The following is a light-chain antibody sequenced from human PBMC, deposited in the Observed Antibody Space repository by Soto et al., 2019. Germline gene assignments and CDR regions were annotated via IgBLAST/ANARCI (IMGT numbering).Light chain of an antibody. CDR1: QSVSSN. Sequence: EIVMTQSPATLSVSPGERATLSCRASQSVSSNLAWYQQKPGQAPRLLIYGASTRATGIPARFSGSGSGTEVTLTISSRQYADFVVYYCQQYNNWPPYTFGQGTKLEIK. J-gene: IGKJ2*01. CDR3: QQYNNWPPYT. V-gene: IGKV3-15*01. CDR2: GAS.